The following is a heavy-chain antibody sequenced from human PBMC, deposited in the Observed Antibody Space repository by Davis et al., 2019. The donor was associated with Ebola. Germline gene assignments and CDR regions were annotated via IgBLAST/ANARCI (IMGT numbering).Heavy chain of an antibody. CDR2: ISGSGGST. D-gene: IGHD5-18*01. V-gene: IGHV3-23*01. J-gene: IGHJ4*02. CDR3: ARGGGYSYGYYFDY. Sequence: GESLKISCAASGFTFSSYAMSWVRQAPGKGLEWVSAISGSGGSTYYADSVKGRFTISRDNSKNTLYLQMNSLRAEDTAVYHCARGGGYSYGYYFDYWGQGTLVTVSS. CDR1: GFTFSSYA.